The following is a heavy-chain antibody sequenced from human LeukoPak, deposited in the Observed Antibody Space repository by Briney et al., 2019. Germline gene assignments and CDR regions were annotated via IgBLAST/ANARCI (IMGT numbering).Heavy chain of an antibody. V-gene: IGHV1-24*01. CDR1: GYTLTELS. CDR2: FDPEDGET. J-gene: IGHJ5*02. Sequence: ASVKVSCKVSGYTLTELSMHWVRQAPGKGLEWMGGFDPEDGETIYAQKFQGRVTMTEDTSTDTAYMELSSLRSEDTAVYYCARSESEWELLTWFDPWGQGTLVTVSS. D-gene: IGHD1-26*01. CDR3: ARSESEWELLTWFDP.